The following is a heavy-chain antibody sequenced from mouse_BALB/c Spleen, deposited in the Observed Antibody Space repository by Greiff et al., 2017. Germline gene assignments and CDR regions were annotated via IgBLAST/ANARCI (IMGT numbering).Heavy chain of an antibody. J-gene: IGHJ4*01. Sequence: EVQRVESGGGLVKPGGSLKLSCAASGFAFSSYDMSWVRQTPEKRLEWVAYISSGGGSTYYPDTVKGRFTISRDNAKNTLYLQMSSLKSEDTAMYYCARDGYYEGFYAMDYWGQGTSVTVSS. CDR3: ARDGYYEGFYAMDY. D-gene: IGHD2-3*01. CDR2: ISSGGGST. CDR1: GFAFSSYD. V-gene: IGHV5-12-1*01.